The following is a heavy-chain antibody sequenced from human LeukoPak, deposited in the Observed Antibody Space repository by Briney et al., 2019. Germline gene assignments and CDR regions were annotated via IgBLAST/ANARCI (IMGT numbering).Heavy chain of an antibody. J-gene: IGHJ3*02. CDR1: GGSISSGSYY. Sequence: SETLSLTCTVSGGSISSGSYYWSWIRQPAGKGLEWIGRIYTSRSTNYNPSLKSRVTISVDTSKNQFSLKLSSVTAADTAVYYCARRGVDSSGYSRFDIWGQGTMVTVSS. CDR3: ARRGVDSSGYSRFDI. CDR2: IYTSRST. D-gene: IGHD3-22*01. V-gene: IGHV4-61*02.